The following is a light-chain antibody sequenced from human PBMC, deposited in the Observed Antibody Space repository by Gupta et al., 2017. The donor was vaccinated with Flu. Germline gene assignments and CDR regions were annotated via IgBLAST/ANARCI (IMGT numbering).Light chain of an antibody. CDR1: SSNIGRNY. CDR2: SKN. J-gene: IGLJ1*01. CDR3: EARDDRLSGEV. V-gene: IGLV1-47*02. Sequence: QSVLTQPPSASGTPVHRVTISCSGSSSNIGRNYGDWYQQLPGKAPKLIIYSKNQRPSGVPDRFSGSTSGNSASLTISGAQSEDEAEYYCEARDDRLSGEVFGAGTKVTVL.